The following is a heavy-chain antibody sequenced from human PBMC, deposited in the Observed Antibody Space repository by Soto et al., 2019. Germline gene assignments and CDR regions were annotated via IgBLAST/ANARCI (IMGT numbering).Heavy chain of an antibody. J-gene: IGHJ6*02. D-gene: IGHD3-22*01. CDR1: GGSISSYY. CDR2: IYYSGST. V-gene: IGHV4-59*01. CDR3: ARFNYGLLRTVADYYYGMDV. Sequence: PSETLSLTCTVSGGSISSYYWSWIRQPPGKGLEWIGYIYYSGSTNYNPSHKSRVTITVDTSKNQYSLKLSSVTAADTAVYYCARFNYGLLRTVADYYYGMDVWGQGTTVTVSS.